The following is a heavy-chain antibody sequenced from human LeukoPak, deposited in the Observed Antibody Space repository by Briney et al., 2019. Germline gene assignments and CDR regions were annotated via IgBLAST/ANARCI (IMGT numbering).Heavy chain of an antibody. CDR3: ARPSSTGRDY. D-gene: IGHD2-8*02. V-gene: IGHV5-51*01. Sequence: GASLKISCRASGDSFTTNWIGWVRQLPGKGLEWMAIIYPGDSVTTYSPSFQGQVTISADMSISTGYLQWSSLKATDTGLYYCARPSSTGRDYWGQGTLVTVTS. CDR1: GDSFTTNW. CDR2: IYPGDSVT. J-gene: IGHJ4*02.